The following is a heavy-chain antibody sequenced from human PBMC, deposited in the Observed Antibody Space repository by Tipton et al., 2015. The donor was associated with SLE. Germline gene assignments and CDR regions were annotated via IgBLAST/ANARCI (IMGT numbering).Heavy chain of an antibody. V-gene: IGHV3-30*02. Sequence: LSLTCAASGFTFSSYGMHWVRQAPGKGLEWVAFIRYDGSNKYYADSVKGRFTISRDNSKNTLYLQMNSLRAEDTAVYYCARALGSGWFFDYWGQGTLVTVSS. J-gene: IGHJ4*02. CDR3: ARALGSGWFFDY. CDR1: GFTFSSYG. CDR2: IRYDGSNK. D-gene: IGHD6-19*01.